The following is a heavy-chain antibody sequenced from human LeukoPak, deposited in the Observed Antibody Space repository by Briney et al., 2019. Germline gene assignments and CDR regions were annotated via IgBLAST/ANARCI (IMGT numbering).Heavy chain of an antibody. D-gene: IGHD3-22*01. CDR2: LSGRSNSI. J-gene: IGHJ4*02. CDR3: ARDFRYHDSSGYYSFDY. Sequence: GGSLRLSCAASGFTFTTYGMNWVRQAPGKGPEWVSYLSGRSNSIYYAESVKGRFTISRDNAKNSLYLQMNSLRDEDTAVYYCARDFRYHDSSGYYSFDYWGQGTLVTVSS. CDR1: GFTFTTYG. V-gene: IGHV3-48*02.